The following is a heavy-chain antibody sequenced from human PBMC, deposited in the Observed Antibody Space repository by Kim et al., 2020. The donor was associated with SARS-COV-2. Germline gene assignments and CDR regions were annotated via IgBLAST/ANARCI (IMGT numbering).Heavy chain of an antibody. V-gene: IGHV3-23*01. CDR3: ARYGVADPEFGFDH. J-gene: IGHJ4*02. Sequence: GGSLRLSCAVSGFTFTIYAMSWVRRAPGKGLEWVSGISASGYSTYYADSVKGRFTMSRDDSKNTFFLQMNNLRVEDTAVYYCARYGVADPEFGFDHWGQGTLVTVSS. D-gene: IGHD6-19*01. CDR2: ISASGYST. CDR1: GFTFTIYA.